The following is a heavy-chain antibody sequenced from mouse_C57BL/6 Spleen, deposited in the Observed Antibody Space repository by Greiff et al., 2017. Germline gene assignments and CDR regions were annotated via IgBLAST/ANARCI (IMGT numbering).Heavy chain of an antibody. V-gene: IGHV1-78*01. D-gene: IGHD1-1*01. CDR1: GYTFTDHI. CDR2: IYPRDVST. CDR3: ARTGDYYGSMDY. J-gene: IGHJ4*01. Sequence: QVQLQQPDAESVKPGASVKISCKASGYTFTDHIIHWMKQRPEQGLEWIGYIYPRDVSTKYNEKFKGKATLTAGKSSSTAYMQLNSLTSEDSAVYFCARTGDYYGSMDYWGQGASVTVSS.